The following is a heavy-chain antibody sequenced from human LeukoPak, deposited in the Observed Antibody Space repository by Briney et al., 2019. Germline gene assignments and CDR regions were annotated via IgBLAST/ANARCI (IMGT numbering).Heavy chain of an antibody. J-gene: IGHJ4*02. Sequence: GSLTLSCAASGFTFSSYAMSWVRQAPGKGLEWVSAISGSGGSTYYADSVKGRFTISRGNSKNTLYLQMNSLRAEDTAVYYCAKDQAYYYDSSGYYYLDYWGQGTLVTVSS. CDR3: AKDQAYYYDSSGYYYLDY. CDR1: GFTFSSYA. CDR2: ISGSGGST. D-gene: IGHD3-22*01. V-gene: IGHV3-23*01.